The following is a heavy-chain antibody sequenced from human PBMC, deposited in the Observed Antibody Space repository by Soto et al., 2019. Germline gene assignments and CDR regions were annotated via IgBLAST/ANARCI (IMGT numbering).Heavy chain of an antibody. Sequence: ASVKVSCKASCYTFTSYGISWVRQAPGQGLEWMVWISAYNGNTNYAQKLQCRVTMTTDTSTSTAYMELRSLRPDDTAVYYCARYIAVPGRVRLEPWGQGPMVTVCS. CDR3: ARYIAVPGRVRLEP. J-gene: IGHJ5*02. D-gene: IGHD6-19*01. CDR2: ISAYNGNT. V-gene: IGHV1-18*04. CDR1: CYTFTSYG.